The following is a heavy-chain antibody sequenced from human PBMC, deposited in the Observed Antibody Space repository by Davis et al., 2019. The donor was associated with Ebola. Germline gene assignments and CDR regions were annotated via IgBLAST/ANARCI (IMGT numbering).Heavy chain of an antibody. J-gene: IGHJ5*02. CDR1: GGTFSDYY. CDR2: IYYSGST. Sequence: MPSETLSLTCAVYGGTFSDYYWSWIRQPPGKGLEWIGYIYYSGSTNYNPSLKSRVTISVDTSKNQFSLKLSSVTAADTAVYYCARVLQQVVRLDPWGQGTLVTASS. V-gene: IGHV4-34*01. CDR3: ARVLQQVVRLDP. D-gene: IGHD6-6*01.